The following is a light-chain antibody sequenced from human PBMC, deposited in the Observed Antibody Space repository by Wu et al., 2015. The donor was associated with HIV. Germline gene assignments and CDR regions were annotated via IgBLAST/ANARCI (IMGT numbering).Light chain of an antibody. Sequence: EIVLTQSPGTLSLSPGERATLSCRASQSVYSTYFAWYQQKPGQAPRLLIYGVSSRATGIPDRFRGSGSGTDFTLTISRPEPEDSAVYYCQQYGSSPYTFGQGTKLEIK. CDR2: GVS. J-gene: IGKJ2*01. CDR3: QQYGSSPYT. V-gene: IGKV3-20*01. CDR1: QSVYSTY.